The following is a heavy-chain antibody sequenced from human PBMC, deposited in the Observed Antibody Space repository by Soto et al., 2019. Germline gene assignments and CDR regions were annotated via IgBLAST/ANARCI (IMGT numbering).Heavy chain of an antibody. CDR2: ISDDGIND. Sequence: GGSLRLSCAASGFTFSNYGMHWVRQAPGRRLEWVAFISDDGINDYYGDSVKGRLTISRDNSKNTLYLQMNSLRAEDTAVYYCAGGLVIAVFDYWGQGTLVTVSS. J-gene: IGHJ4*02. CDR1: GFTFSNYG. D-gene: IGHD3-9*01. CDR3: AGGLVIAVFDY. V-gene: IGHV3-30-3*01.